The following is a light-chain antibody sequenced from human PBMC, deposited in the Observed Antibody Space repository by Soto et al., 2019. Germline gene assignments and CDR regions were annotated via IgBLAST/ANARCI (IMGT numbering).Light chain of an antibody. CDR1: SSDVGGYNY. V-gene: IGLV2-8*01. J-gene: IGLJ1*01. CDR2: EVS. Sequence: QSVLTQPPSASGSPGQSVTIPCTGTSSDVGGYNYVSWYQQHPGKAPKLMIYEVSKRPSGVPDRFSGSKSGNTASLTASGLQAEDEADYYFSSYAGSNNFGVFGPVTKVTVL. CDR3: SSYAGSNNFGV.